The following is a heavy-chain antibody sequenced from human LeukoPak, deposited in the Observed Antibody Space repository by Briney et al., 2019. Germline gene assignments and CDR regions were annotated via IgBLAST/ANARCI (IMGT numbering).Heavy chain of an antibody. J-gene: IGHJ4*02. Sequence: GGSLRLSCAASGFTFSSYGMHWVRQAPGKGLEWVAVIWYDGSNKYYADSVKGRFTISRDNPKNTLYLQMNSLRAEDTAVYFCAKRGVVIRAVIIVGFHKEAYYFDYWGQGALVTVSS. CDR1: GFTFSSYG. CDR2: IWYDGSNK. CDR3: AKRGVVIRAVIIVGFHKEAYYFDY. V-gene: IGHV3-33*06. D-gene: IGHD3-10*01.